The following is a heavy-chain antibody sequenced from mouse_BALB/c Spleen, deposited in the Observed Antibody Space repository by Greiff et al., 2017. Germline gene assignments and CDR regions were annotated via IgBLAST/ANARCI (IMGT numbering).Heavy chain of an antibody. CDR2: IDPENGNT. CDR1: GFNIKDYY. CDR3: ARAPNWYFDV. V-gene: IGHV14-1*02. J-gene: IGHJ1*01. Sequence: EVKLVESGAELVRPGALVKLSCKASGFNIKDYYMHWVKQRPEQGLEWIGWIDPENGNTIYDPKFQGKASITADTSSNTAYLQLSSLTSEDTAVYYCARAPNWYFDVWGAGTTVTVSS.